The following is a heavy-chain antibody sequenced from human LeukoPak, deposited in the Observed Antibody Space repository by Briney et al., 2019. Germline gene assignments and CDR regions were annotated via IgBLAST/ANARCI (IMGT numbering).Heavy chain of an antibody. J-gene: IGHJ4*02. CDR1: GFTFSSYS. Sequence: PGGSLRLSCAASGFTFSSYSMNWVRQAPGKGLEWVSSISPRSDYIYYADSLKGRFTMSRDNAKDSLYLQMNSLRAEDTAVYYCSRGGTDDPFNSWGQGTLVTVSS. V-gene: IGHV3-21*01. D-gene: IGHD1-1*01. CDR3: SRGGTDDPFNS. CDR2: ISPRSDYI.